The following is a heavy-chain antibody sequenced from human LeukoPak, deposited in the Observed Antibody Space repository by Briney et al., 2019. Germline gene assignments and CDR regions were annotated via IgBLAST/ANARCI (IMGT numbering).Heavy chain of an antibody. V-gene: IGHV4-39*07. CDR1: GGSISSSSYY. CDR3: ARGDYCGGACYPDDGWFDP. D-gene: IGHD2-21*02. Sequence: SETLSLTCTVSGGSISSSSYYWGWIRQPPGKGLEWIGSIYYSATTYYNPSLGSRVTISVDRFKNQFSLKLSSVTAADTAVYYCARGDYCGGACYPDDGWFDPWGQGTLVTVSS. CDR2: IYYSATT. J-gene: IGHJ5*02.